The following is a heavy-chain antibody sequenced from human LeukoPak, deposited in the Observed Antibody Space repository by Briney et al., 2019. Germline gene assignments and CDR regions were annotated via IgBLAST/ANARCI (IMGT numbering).Heavy chain of an antibody. D-gene: IGHD7-27*01. CDR2: IYYNGST. J-gene: IGHJ5*02. Sequence: SETLSLTCTVSGGSIGSYYWNWIRQPPGKGLEWIGYIYYNGSTNYNPSLKSRVTISVDSSKNQFSLKLSSVTAADTAVYYCASSGDRLSAFDPWGQGTLVTVSS. V-gene: IGHV4-59*01. CDR3: ASSGDRLSAFDP. CDR1: GGSIGSYY.